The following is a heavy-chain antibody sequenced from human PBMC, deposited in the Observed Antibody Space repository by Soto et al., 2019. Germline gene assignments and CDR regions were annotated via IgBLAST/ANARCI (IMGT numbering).Heavy chain of an antibody. J-gene: IGHJ4*02. CDR1: GFIFSDYW. CDR2: IKEDGSRK. V-gene: IGHV3-7*01. Sequence: EVQLVESGGGLVQPGGSLRLSCAASGFIFSDYWMAWVRQAPGKGLEWVANIKEDGSRKYYMESAKGRITISRDNAKNSLFLQMNSLSVEETAVYYCVSFEAIGSWGQGTLVTVSS. CDR3: VSFEAIGS.